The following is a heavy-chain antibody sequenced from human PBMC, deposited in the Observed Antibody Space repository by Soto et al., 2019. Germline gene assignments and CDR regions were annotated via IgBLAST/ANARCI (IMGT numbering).Heavy chain of an antibody. J-gene: IGHJ4*02. CDR2: IYWDDDK. CDR1: GFSLSTSGVG. CDR3: EHTRERRNSGSYDVDY. Sequence: QITLKESGPTLVKPTQTLTLTCTFSGFSLSTSGVGVGWIRQPPGKALDWVAIIYWDDDKRYSPSLKSRLTNTKDTSKNQVVLTMTNMDPVDTATCYREHTRERRNSGSYDVDYWGQGMLVTVSS. V-gene: IGHV2-5*02. D-gene: IGHD3-10*01.